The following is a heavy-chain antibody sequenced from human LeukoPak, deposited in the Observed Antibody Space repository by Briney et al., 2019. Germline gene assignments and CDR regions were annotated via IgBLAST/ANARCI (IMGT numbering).Heavy chain of an antibody. D-gene: IGHD6-19*01. CDR1: GFTFSSYA. J-gene: IGHJ2*01. CDR3: AKDRSRSGWYIWYFDL. V-gene: IGHV3-23*01. CDR2: ISGSGGST. Sequence: GGSPRLSCAASGFTFSSYAMSWVRQAPGKGLEWVSAISGSGGSTYYADSVKGRFTISRDNAKNTLYLQMNSLRAEDTAVYYCAKDRSRSGWYIWYFDLWGRGTLVTVSS.